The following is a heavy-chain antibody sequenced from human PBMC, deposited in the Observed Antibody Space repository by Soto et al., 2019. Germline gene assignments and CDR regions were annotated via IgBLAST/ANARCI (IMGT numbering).Heavy chain of an antibody. CDR1: AYSFTSYW. Sequence: GASLKISCQGSAYSFTSYWIGWVRQMPGEGLEWMGLIYLGDSDTRYSPSFQGQVTISADKSISTAYLQWSSLKASDTAMYYCASPGARGISRGYNGLDLWGQGTTVTVSS. V-gene: IGHV5-51*01. CDR3: ASPGARGISRGYNGLDL. D-gene: IGHD6-25*01. J-gene: IGHJ6*02. CDR2: IYLGDSDT.